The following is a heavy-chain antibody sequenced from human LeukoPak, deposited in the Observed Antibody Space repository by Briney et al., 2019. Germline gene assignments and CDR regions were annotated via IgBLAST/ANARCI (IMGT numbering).Heavy chain of an antibody. V-gene: IGHV4-61*01. CDR3: ARGYCSGGTCYRSYFQH. CDR2: IYYSGST. Sequence: PSETLYLTCTVSGGSVSSGNYYWSWIRQPPGKGLEWIGYIYYSGSTNYSPSLKSRVTISIDTSKNQFSLKLSSVTAADTAVYYCARGYCSGGTCYRSYFQHWGQGALVTVSS. J-gene: IGHJ1*01. CDR1: GGSVSSGNYY. D-gene: IGHD2-15*01.